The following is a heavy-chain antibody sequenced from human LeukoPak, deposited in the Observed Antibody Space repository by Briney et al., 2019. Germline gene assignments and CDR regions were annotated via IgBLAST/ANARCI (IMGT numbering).Heavy chain of an antibody. Sequence: GESLKISCKGSGYSFTSYWIGWVRQMPGKGREWMGIIYPGDSDTRYSPSFQGQVTISADKSISTAYLQCSSLQASDTAMYYCGMSGDRVPLQDDVFDVWGQGTMVTVST. V-gene: IGHV5-51*01. CDR2: IYPGDSDT. CDR1: GYSFTSYW. J-gene: IGHJ3*01. D-gene: IGHD1-26*01. CDR3: GMSGDRVPLQDDVFDV.